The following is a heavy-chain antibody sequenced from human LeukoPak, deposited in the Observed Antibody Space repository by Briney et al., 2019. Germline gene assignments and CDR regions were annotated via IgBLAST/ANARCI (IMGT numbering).Heavy chain of an antibody. CDR2: INHSGST. CDR3: AGNYYDSSVYYVDAFDI. D-gene: IGHD3-22*01. CDR1: GGSFSGYY. J-gene: IGHJ3*02. Sequence: SETLSLTCAVYGGSFSGYYWSWIRQPPGKGLEWIGEINHSGSTNYNPSLKSRVTISVDTSKNQFSLKLSSVTAADTAVYYCAGNYYDSSVYYVDAFDIWGQGTMVTVSS. V-gene: IGHV4-34*01.